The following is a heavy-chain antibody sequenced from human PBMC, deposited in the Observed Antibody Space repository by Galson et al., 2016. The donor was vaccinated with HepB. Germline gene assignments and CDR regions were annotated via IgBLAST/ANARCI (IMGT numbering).Heavy chain of an antibody. CDR3: AKWSDAAATY. J-gene: IGHJ4*02. CDR2: ISGSGDTT. V-gene: IGHV3-23*01. CDR1: GFTFSNAW. Sequence: SLRLSCAASGFTFSNAWMHWVRQAPGKRLEWVSAISGSGDTTYYADSVKGRFSISRDNSKNTLYLQMSSLTAEDTAVYYCAKWSDAAATYWGQGALVTVSS. D-gene: IGHD6-13*01.